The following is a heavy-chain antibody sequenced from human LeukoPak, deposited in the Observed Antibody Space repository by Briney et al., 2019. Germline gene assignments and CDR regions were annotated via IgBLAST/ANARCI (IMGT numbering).Heavy chain of an antibody. Sequence: REASVKVSCKVSGYTLTELSMHWVRQAPGKGLEWMGGFDPEDGETIYAQKLQGRVTMTTDTSTSTAYMELRSLRSDDTAVYYCARLITIFGVVIQNWFDPWGQGTLVTVSS. V-gene: IGHV1-24*01. CDR3: ARLITIFGVVIQNWFDP. CDR1: GYTLTELS. D-gene: IGHD3-3*01. J-gene: IGHJ5*02. CDR2: FDPEDGET.